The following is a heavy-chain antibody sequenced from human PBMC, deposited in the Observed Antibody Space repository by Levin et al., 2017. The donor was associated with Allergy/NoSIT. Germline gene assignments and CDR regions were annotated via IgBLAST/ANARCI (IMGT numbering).Heavy chain of an antibody. CDR3: ARDKKYGDYYFDY. CDR2: IYYSGST. D-gene: IGHD4-17*01. V-gene: IGHV4-30-4*01. CDR1: GGSISSGDYY. J-gene: IGHJ4*02. Sequence: SQTLSLTCTVSGGSISSGDYYWSWIRQPPGKGLEWIGYIYYSGSTYYNPSLKSRVTISVDTSKNQFSLKLSSVTAADTAVYYCARDKKYGDYYFDYWGQGTLVTVSS.